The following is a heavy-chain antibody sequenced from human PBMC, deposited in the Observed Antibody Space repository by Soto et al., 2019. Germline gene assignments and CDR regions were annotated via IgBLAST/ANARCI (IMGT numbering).Heavy chain of an antibody. CDR3: AREFGTNYDFWSGYYWYFDY. CDR2: IYYSGST. J-gene: IGHJ4*02. V-gene: IGHV4-61*01. D-gene: IGHD3-3*01. Sequence: SETLSLTCTVSGGSVSSGSYYWSWIRQPPGKGLEWIGYIYYSGSTNYNPSLKSRVTISVDTSKNQFSLKLSSVTAAETAGYYGAREFGTNYDFWSGYYWYFDYWGQGTLVTVSS. CDR1: GGSVSSGSYY.